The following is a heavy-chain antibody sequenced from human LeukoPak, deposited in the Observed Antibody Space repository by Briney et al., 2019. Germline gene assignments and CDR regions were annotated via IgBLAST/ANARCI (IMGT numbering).Heavy chain of an antibody. D-gene: IGHD3-22*01. Sequence: GGSLRLSCAASGFTFSDYWLSWVRQAPGKGLEWVANIKQDGSEKNYVDSVMGRFTISRDNVKSSLYLQMNSLRAEDTAVYYCARETYDSSWPDFDYWGQGTLVTVSS. J-gene: IGHJ4*02. CDR1: GFTFSDYW. V-gene: IGHV3-7*01. CDR2: IKQDGSEK. CDR3: ARETYDSSWPDFDY.